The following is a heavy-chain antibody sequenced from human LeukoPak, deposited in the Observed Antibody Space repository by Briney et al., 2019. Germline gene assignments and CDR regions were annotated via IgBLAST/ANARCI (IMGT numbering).Heavy chain of an antibody. D-gene: IGHD1-14*01. J-gene: IGHJ4*02. CDR2: IRYDGNNK. CDR3: VKDNPLDY. Sequence: GGSLRLSCGASGFTFSNYGMLWVRQAPGKGLDWVSFIRYDGNNKLYADSVKGRFTISRDNSKNTLYLHINSLRAEDTAVYYCVKDNPLDYWGQGTLVIVSS. V-gene: IGHV3-30*02. CDR1: GFTFSNYG.